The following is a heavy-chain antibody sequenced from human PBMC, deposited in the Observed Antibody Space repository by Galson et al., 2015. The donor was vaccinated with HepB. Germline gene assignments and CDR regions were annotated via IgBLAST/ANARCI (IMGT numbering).Heavy chain of an antibody. CDR1: GYTFINYG. V-gene: IGHV1-18*01. CDR2: ISTYNANT. Sequence: SVKVSCKASGYTFINYGITWVRKAPGQGLEWMGWISTYNANTNYGQNVQGRVTMTTDTSTNTAYMGLRSLRSDDTAVYYCTTDQNYYDTSGYYYPWWAFDMWGQGTMVTVSS. CDR3: TTDQNYYDTSGYYYPWWAFDM. J-gene: IGHJ3*02. D-gene: IGHD3-22*01.